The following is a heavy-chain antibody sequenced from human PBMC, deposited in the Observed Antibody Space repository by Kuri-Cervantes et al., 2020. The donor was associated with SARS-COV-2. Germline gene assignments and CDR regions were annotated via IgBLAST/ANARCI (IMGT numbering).Heavy chain of an antibody. D-gene: IGHD3-22*01. Sequence: SVKVSCKASGGTFSSYAISWVRQAPGQGLEWVGGIIPIFGTANYAQKFQGRVTITADESTSTAYMELSSLRSEDTAVYYCARGESPTTYYYDSNYYFDYWGQGTLVTVSS. CDR1: GGTFSSYA. V-gene: IGHV1-69*13. J-gene: IGHJ4*02. CDR2: IIPIFGTA. CDR3: ARGESPTTYYYDSNYYFDY.